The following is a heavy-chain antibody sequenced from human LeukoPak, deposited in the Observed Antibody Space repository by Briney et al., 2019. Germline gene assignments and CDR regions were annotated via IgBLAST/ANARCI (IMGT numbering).Heavy chain of an antibody. CDR2: IYYSGST. V-gene: IGHV4-39*01. CDR1: GGSISSSSYY. J-gene: IGHJ3*02. Sequence: PSETLSLTCTVSGGSISSSSYYWVWIRQPPGKGLEWIGSIYYSGSTYYNPSLKSRVTISVDTSKNQFSLKLSSVTAADTAVYYCARRGAEMARAFDIWGQGTMVTVSS. CDR3: ARRGAEMARAFDI. D-gene: IGHD5-24*01.